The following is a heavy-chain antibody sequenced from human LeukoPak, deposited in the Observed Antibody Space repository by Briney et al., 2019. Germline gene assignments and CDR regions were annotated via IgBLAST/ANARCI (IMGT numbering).Heavy chain of an antibody. D-gene: IGHD2-15*01. J-gene: IGHJ5*02. CDR3: AKERPTWCSGGSCYSGWFDP. Sequence: PSETLSLTCTVSGGSISNYYWSWIRQPPGKGLEWIGFIYYSGSTNYNPSLKSRVTISVDTSKNQFSLKVRSVTAADTAVYYCAKERPTWCSGGSCYSGWFDPWGQGTLVTVSS. CDR1: GGSISNYY. V-gene: IGHV4-59*01. CDR2: IYYSGST.